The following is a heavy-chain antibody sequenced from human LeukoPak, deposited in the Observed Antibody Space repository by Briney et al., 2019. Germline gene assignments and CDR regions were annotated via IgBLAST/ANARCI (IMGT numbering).Heavy chain of an antibody. Sequence: PGGSLRLSCAASGGTFRSYGMSWVRQAPGKGLEWVANIKQDGSEKYYVDSVKGRFTISRDNAKNSLYLQMNSLTADDTAVYYCARLTGPQWLLLPFWFDSWGQGTLVTVSS. CDR3: ARLTGPQWLLLPFWFDS. CDR1: GGTFRSYG. V-gene: IGHV3-7*01. J-gene: IGHJ5*01. CDR2: IKQDGSEK. D-gene: IGHD3-22*01.